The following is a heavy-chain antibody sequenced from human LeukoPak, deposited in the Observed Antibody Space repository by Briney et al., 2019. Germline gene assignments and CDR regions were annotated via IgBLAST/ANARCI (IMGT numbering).Heavy chain of an antibody. CDR2: IKEDGSKK. D-gene: IGHD3-10*01. V-gene: IGHV3-7*01. CDR1: GFTFSRYW. CDR3: ARVQSKYYGSGSTSHYYFDY. J-gene: IGHJ4*02. Sequence: GGSLRLSCVVSGFTFSRYWMSWVRQAPGKGLEWVANIKEDGSKKDYVDSVKGRFTISRDNAKNSLYLEMNSLRAEDTAVYYCARVQSKYYGSGSTSHYYFDYWGQGTLVTVSS.